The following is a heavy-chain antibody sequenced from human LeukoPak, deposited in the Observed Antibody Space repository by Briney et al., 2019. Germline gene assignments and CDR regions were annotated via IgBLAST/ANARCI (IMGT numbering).Heavy chain of an antibody. CDR1: GGSINSYY. J-gene: IGHJ3*02. Sequence: SETLSLTCTVSGGSINSYYWSWIRQPAGKGLEWIGRIYTSGSTNYNPSLKSRVTMSVDTSKNQFSLRLSSVTAADTAVYYCARKRISALAGAFDIWGQGTMVTVSS. CDR3: ARKRISALAGAFDI. V-gene: IGHV4-4*07. D-gene: IGHD2-15*01. CDR2: IYTSGST.